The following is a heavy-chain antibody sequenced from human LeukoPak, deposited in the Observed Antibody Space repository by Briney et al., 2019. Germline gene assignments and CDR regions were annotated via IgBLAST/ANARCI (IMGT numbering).Heavy chain of an antibody. CDR2: IIPILGIA. CDR3: ARDTTGTEGGAVGAFDI. CDR1: GDTFSSYA. D-gene: IGHD1-1*01. V-gene: IGHV1-69*04. J-gene: IGHJ3*02. Sequence: ASVKVSCKASGDTFSSYAISWVRQAPGQGLEWMGRIIPILGIANYAQKFQGRVTITADKSTSTAYMELSSLRSEDTAVYYCARDTTGTEGGAVGAFDIWGQGTMVTVSA.